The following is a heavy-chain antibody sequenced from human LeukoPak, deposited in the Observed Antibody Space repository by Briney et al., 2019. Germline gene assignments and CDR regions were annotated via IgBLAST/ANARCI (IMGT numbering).Heavy chain of an antibody. Sequence: GGSLRLSCAASGFTLSSYSMNWVRQAPGKGLEWVSSISSSSSYIYYADSVKGRFTISRDNAKNSLYLQMNSLRAEDTAVYYCARVLYSRSYYFDYWGQGTLVTVSS. CDR2: ISSSSSYI. V-gene: IGHV3-21*01. J-gene: IGHJ4*02. D-gene: IGHD6-6*01. CDR1: GFTLSSYS. CDR3: ARVLYSRSYYFDY.